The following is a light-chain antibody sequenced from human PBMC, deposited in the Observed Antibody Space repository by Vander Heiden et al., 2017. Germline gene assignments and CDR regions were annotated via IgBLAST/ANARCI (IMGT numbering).Light chain of an antibody. CDR3: RQALQTPFT. V-gene: IGKV2-28*01. J-gene: IGKJ3*01. CDR2: LGS. CDR1: QSLLHSNGYNY. Sequence: IAMTQSPLSLPVTPGEPASISCRSSQSLLHSNGYNYLDWYLQKPGQSPQLLIYLGSNRASGVPDRFSGSGSGTDFTLKISRVEAEDVGVYYCRQALQTPFTFGHGTKVDIK.